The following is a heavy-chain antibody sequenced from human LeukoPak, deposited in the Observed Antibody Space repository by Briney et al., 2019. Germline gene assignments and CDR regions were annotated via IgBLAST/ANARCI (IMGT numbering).Heavy chain of an antibody. Sequence: SETLSLTRAVYGGSFIAYYGSWIRQSPGKGLEWIAEINHRGDTSYNPSVKSRVSISVDTSKNQFSLKVTSLTAADTAVYYCARGPTISETGYFDYWRQGTLVTVSS. CDR3: ARGPTISETGYFDY. J-gene: IGHJ4*03. D-gene: IGHD1-1*01. CDR2: INHRGDT. CDR1: GGSFIAYY. V-gene: IGHV4-34*01.